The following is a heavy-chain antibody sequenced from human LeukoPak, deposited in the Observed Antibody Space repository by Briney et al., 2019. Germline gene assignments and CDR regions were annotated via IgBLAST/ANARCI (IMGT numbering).Heavy chain of an antibody. V-gene: IGHV3-23*01. CDR1: GFTFSSYA. Sequence: GGSLRLSCAASGFTFSSYAMSWVRQAPGKGLEWVSGISGSGGSTYYADSVKGRFTISRDESKNTLYLQMNSLRAEDTAVYYCAKQEAILVVTSFDYWGQGTLVTVSS. CDR3: AKQEAILVVTSFDY. D-gene: IGHD3-22*01. J-gene: IGHJ4*02. CDR2: ISGSGGST.